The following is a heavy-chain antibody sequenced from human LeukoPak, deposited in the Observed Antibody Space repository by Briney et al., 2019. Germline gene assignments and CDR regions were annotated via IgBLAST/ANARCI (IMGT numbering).Heavy chain of an antibody. Sequence: GGSLRLSCAASGFTFSSYGMHWVRRAPGKGLEWVAFIRYDGSNKYYADSVKGRFTISRDNSKNTLYLQMNSLRAEDTAVYYCAKDWGRYYYGSGSSDGFDYWGQGTLVTVSS. V-gene: IGHV3-30*02. CDR1: GFTFSSYG. CDR2: IRYDGSNK. J-gene: IGHJ4*02. D-gene: IGHD3-10*01. CDR3: AKDWGRYYYGSGSSDGFDY.